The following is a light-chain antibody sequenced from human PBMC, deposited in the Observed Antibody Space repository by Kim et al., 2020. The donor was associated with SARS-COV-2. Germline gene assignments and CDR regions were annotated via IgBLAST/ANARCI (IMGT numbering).Light chain of an antibody. J-gene: IGKJ1*01. CDR3: QRYNTSPWT. CDR1: QSISTW. Sequence: DIQMTQSPSTLSASIGETVTITCRASQSISTWLAWYQQKPGRAPKLLIHKTSSLEPGVSSRFSGSGSGTEFTLTISSLQPDDFATYFCQRYNTSPWTFGQGTKVEIK. CDR2: KTS. V-gene: IGKV1-5*03.